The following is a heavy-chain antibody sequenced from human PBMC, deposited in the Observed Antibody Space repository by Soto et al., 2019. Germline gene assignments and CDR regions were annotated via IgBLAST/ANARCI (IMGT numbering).Heavy chain of an antibody. V-gene: IGHV3-11*01. Sequence: QVQLVESRGGLVKPGGSLRLSCAASGFTFSDYYMSWIRQAPGKGLEWVSYISSSGSTIYNADSVEGRFTISRDNAKNSLYLQMNSLRAEDTAVYYCARLDGNDYDSSGYYYYYYGMDVWGQGTTVTVSS. CDR1: GFTFSDYY. D-gene: IGHD3-22*01. CDR2: ISSSGSTI. CDR3: ARLDGNDYDSSGYYYYYYGMDV. J-gene: IGHJ6*02.